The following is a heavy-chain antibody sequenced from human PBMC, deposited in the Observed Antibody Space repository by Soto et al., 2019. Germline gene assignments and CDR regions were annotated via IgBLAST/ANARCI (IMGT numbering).Heavy chain of an antibody. CDR2: IWYDGSNK. J-gene: IGHJ4*02. CDR1: GLTFRSYG. Sequence: QVQLVESGGGVVQPGRSLSLSCAASGLTFRSYGMHWVRQAPGKGLEWVAVIWYDGSNKYYADSVKGRFTISRDNSKNTLYLQMNSLRAEDTAVDYCARDHETFDYWGQGTLVTVSS. CDR3: ARDHETFDY. V-gene: IGHV3-33*01.